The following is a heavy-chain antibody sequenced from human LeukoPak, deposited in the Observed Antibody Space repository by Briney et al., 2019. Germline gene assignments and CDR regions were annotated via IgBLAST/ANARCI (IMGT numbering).Heavy chain of an antibody. Sequence: GGSLRLSCAASGFTFSSYSMNWVRQAPGKGLEWVSSISSSSSYIYYADSVKGRFTISRDSAKNSLYLQMNSLRAEDTAVYYCASSVGFWSGSHYYGLDVWGQGTTVTVSS. J-gene: IGHJ6*02. CDR1: GFTFSSYS. CDR3: ASSVGFWSGSHYYGLDV. V-gene: IGHV3-21*01. CDR2: ISSSSSYI. D-gene: IGHD3-3*01.